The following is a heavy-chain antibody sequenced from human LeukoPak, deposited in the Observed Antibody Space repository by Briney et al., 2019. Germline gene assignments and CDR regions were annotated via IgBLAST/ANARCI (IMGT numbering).Heavy chain of an antibody. CDR1: GGSISSSSYY. CDR2: IYYSGST. D-gene: IGHD3-22*01. Sequence: PSETLSLTCTVSGGSISSSSYYWGWIRRPPGKGLEWIGSIYYSGSTYYNPSLKSRVTISVDTSKNQFSLKLSSVTAADTAVYYCARGQDYYDSSGYYNWFDPWGQGTLVTVSS. CDR3: ARGQDYYDSSGYYNWFDP. J-gene: IGHJ5*02. V-gene: IGHV4-39*01.